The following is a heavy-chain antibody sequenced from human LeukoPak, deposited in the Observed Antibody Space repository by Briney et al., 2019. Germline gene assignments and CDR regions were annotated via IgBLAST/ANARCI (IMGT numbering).Heavy chain of an antibody. CDR1: GGSISTYY. CDR3: ARAFYYDSTGYYYPFNY. D-gene: IGHD3-22*01. J-gene: IGHJ4*02. V-gene: IGHV4-59*01. CDR2: IYYSGRT. Sequence: KASETLSLTCTVSGGSISTYYWSWIRQPPGEGLEWIGYIYYSGRTNYNPSLKSRVTISVDTSKNQFSLKLSSVTAADAAVYYCARAFYYDSTGYYYPFNYWGQGTLVTVSS.